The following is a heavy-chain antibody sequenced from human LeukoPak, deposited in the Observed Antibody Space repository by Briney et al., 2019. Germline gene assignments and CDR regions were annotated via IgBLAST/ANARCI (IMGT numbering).Heavy chain of an antibody. CDR1: GFTFSSYD. J-gene: IGHJ4*02. Sequence: GGSLRLSCAASGFTFSSYDMHWVRQATGKGLEWVSAIGTAGDTYYPGSVKGRFTISRENAKNSLYLQMNSLRAGDTAVYYCARESTYDFWSGYYTAPGFDYWGQGTLVTVSS. D-gene: IGHD3-3*01. CDR2: IGTAGDT. V-gene: IGHV3-13*01. CDR3: ARESTYDFWSGYYTAPGFDY.